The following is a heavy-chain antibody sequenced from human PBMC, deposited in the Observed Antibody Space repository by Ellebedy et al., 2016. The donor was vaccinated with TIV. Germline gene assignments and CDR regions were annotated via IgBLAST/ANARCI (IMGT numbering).Heavy chain of an antibody. CDR3: ARDTRVSAAAPTGPNGY. Sequence: ASVKVSCXASGYTFTSYAMHWVRQAPGQRLEWMGWINAGNGNTKYSQKFQGRVTITRDTSASTAYMELSSLRSEDTAVYYCARDTRVSAAAPTGPNGYWGQGTLVTVSS. V-gene: IGHV1-3*01. CDR1: GYTFTSYA. CDR2: INAGNGNT. D-gene: IGHD6-13*01. J-gene: IGHJ4*02.